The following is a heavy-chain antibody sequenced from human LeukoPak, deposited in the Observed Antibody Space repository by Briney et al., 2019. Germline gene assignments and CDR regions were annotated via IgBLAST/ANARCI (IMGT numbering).Heavy chain of an antibody. V-gene: IGHV3-7*01. CDR2: IKQDGSEK. CDR1: KFRFSEYW. Sequence: GGSLRLSCLASKFRFSEYWMTWVRQAPGKGLEWVANIKQDGSEKYYVDSVKGRFSIFRDNDKNLLYLQMNSLRAEDTAVYYCARDQSVAGADWYFDLWGRGTLVTVSS. CDR3: ARDQSVAGADWYFDL. D-gene: IGHD6-19*01. J-gene: IGHJ2*01.